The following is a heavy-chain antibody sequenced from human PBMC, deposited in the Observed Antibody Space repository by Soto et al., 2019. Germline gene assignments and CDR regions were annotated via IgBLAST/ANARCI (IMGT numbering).Heavy chain of an antibody. CDR1: GGTFSSYA. J-gene: IGHJ4*02. CDR3: ASESPRRGYSYGPFDY. V-gene: IGHV1-69*13. CDR2: IIPIFGTA. D-gene: IGHD5-18*01. Sequence: SVKVSCKASGGTFSSYAISWVRQAPGQGLEWMGGIIPIFGTADYAQKFQGRVTITADESTSTAYMELSSLRSEDTAVYYCASESPRRGYSYGPFDYWGQGTQVTVSS.